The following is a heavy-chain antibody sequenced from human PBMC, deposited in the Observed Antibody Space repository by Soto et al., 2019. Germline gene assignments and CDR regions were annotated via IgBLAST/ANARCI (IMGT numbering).Heavy chain of an antibody. J-gene: IGHJ6*02. CDR1: GGTFSSYA. D-gene: IGHD4-4*01. V-gene: IGHV1-69*13. CDR3: ARSTVATLGYYYYGMDV. Sequence: SVKVSCKASGGTFSSYAISWVRQAPGQGLEWMGGIIPIFGTANYAQKFQGRVTITADESTSTAYMELSSLRSEDTAVYYCARSTVATLGYYYYGMDVWGQGXTVTVYS. CDR2: IIPIFGTA.